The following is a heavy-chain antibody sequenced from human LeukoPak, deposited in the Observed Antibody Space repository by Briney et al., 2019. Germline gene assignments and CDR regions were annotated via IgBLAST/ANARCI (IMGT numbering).Heavy chain of an antibody. CDR1: GGSISSSSYY. J-gene: IGHJ3*02. CDR2: IYYSGST. V-gene: IGHV4-39*07. CDR3: ARVNCSGGSCYSTRGAFDI. Sequence: SETLSLTCTVSGGSISSSSYYWGWIRQPPGKGLEWIGSIYYSGSTYYNPSLKSRVTISVDTSKNQFSLKLSSVTAADTAVYYCARVNCSGGSCYSTRGAFDIWGQGTMVTVSS. D-gene: IGHD2-15*01.